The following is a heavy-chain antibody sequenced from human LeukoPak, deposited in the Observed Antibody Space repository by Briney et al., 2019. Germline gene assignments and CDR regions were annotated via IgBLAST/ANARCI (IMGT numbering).Heavy chain of an antibody. CDR1: GFTFSSYA. Sequence: GGSLRLSCAASGFTFSSYAMSWVRQAPGKGLEWVSAISGSGGSTYYADSVKGRFTISRDNSKNTLYLQMNSLRAEDTAVYYCAKAYYYDSSGYPIFDYWGQGTWSPSPQ. D-gene: IGHD3-22*01. CDR3: AKAYYYDSSGYPIFDY. V-gene: IGHV3-23*01. CDR2: ISGSGGST. J-gene: IGHJ4*02.